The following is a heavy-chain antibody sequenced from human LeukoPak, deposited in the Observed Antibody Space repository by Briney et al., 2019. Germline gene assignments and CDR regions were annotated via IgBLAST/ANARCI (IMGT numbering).Heavy chain of an antibody. Sequence: SETLSLTCTVSGGSISSYYWSWIRQPPGKGLEWIGYIYYSGSTNYNPSLKSRVTISVDTSKNQFSLKLSSVTAADTAVYYCAREAVPYYYYYYYMDVWGKGTTVTVSS. D-gene: IGHD6-19*01. V-gene: IGHV4-59*12. J-gene: IGHJ6*03. CDR2: IYYSGST. CDR3: AREAVPYYYYYYYMDV. CDR1: GGSISSYY.